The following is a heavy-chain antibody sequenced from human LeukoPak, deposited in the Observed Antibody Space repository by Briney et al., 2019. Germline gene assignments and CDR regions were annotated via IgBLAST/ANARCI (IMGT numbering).Heavy chain of an antibody. CDR3: ARHGRDRSGYPPFDY. Sequence: GGSLRLSCAASGFTFSSYAMNWVRQAPGKGLEWVSSISSSSSYIYYADSVKGRFTISRDNAKNSLYLQMNSLRAEDTAVYYCARHGRDRSGYPPFDYWGQGTLVTVSS. J-gene: IGHJ4*02. V-gene: IGHV3-21*01. CDR1: GFTFSSYA. D-gene: IGHD3-22*01. CDR2: ISSSSSYI.